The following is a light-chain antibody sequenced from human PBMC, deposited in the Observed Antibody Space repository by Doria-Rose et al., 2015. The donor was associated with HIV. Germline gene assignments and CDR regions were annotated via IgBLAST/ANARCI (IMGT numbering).Light chain of an antibody. CDR3: QQSNSFPIT. CDR2: AAS. Sequence: DIRLTQSPSSVSASVGDRVTITCRASEAISSWLVWYQQKPGKAPKVLIYAASTLQSGVPSRFSGSGFGTDFTLTISNLQPEDFATYYCQQSNSFPITVGQGTRLESK. CDR1: EAISSW. J-gene: IGKJ5*01. V-gene: IGKV1-12*01.